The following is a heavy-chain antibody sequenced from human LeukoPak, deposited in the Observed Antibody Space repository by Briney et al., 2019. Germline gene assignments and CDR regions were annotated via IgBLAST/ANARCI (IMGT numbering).Heavy chain of an antibody. CDR2: LSGSGGNT. J-gene: IGHJ4*02. Sequence: GGALRLTCAASGFTFSNYPMNWVRQAPGRGLEWVSSLSGSGGNTYYADSVRGRFTISRDNSKNMVYLQMNSLRVGDTAVYYCAKGGSAWSYLDYWGQGALVTVSS. D-gene: IGHD6-19*01. V-gene: IGHV3-23*01. CDR3: AKGGSAWSYLDY. CDR1: GFTFSNYP.